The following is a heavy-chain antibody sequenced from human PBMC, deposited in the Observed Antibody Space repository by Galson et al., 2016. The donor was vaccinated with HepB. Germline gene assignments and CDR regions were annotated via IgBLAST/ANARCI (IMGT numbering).Heavy chain of an antibody. D-gene: IGHD4/OR15-4a*01. J-gene: IGHJ5*02. Sequence: SLRLSCAASGFTLSTYNVHWVRQAPGKGLEWVAIMSYDGANSYYADSVKGRFTISRDNSKNTLALQMNSLRTDDTGVYYCTSDYGGFDPWGQGTLVTVSS. CDR1: GFTLSTYN. V-gene: IGHV3-30-3*01. CDR2: MSYDGANS. CDR3: TSDYGGFDP.